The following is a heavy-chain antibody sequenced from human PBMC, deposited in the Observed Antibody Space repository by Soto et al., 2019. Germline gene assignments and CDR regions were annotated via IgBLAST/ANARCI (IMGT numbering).Heavy chain of an antibody. Sequence: ASVKVSCKASGYIFTSYTITWVRQAPGQGLEWMGWISAYSGNTDYAQKFQGRVTMTTDTSTSTAYMELRSLRSDDTAVFYCARDRGADIDYWVPGTLVTVS. CDR1: GYIFTSYT. D-gene: IGHD4-17*01. CDR3: ARDRGADIDY. V-gene: IGHV1-18*04. J-gene: IGHJ4*02. CDR2: ISAYSGNT.